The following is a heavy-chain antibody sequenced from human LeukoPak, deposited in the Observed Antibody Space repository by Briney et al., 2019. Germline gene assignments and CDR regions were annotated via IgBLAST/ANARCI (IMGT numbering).Heavy chain of an antibody. CDR3: ALPLYYYDSSGYYYDAFDI. Sequence: GASVKVSCKASGYTFTSYDINWVRQAPGQGLEWMGRIIPIFGTANYAQKFQGRVTITTDESTSTAYMELSSLRSEDTAVYYCALPLYYYDSSGYYYDAFDIWGQGTMVTVSS. V-gene: IGHV1-69*05. D-gene: IGHD3-22*01. CDR2: IIPIFGTA. J-gene: IGHJ3*02. CDR1: GYTFTSYD.